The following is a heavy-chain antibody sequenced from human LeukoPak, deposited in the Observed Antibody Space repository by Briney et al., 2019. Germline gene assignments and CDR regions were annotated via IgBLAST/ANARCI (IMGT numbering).Heavy chain of an antibody. Sequence: GGSLRHSCAASGFTFSSYWMSWVRQAPGKGLEWVANIKQDGSEKYYVDSVKGRFTISRDNAKNSLYLQMNSLRAEDTAVYYCARDRPIAAAGHVYWGQGTLVTVSS. CDR3: ARDRPIAAAGHVY. D-gene: IGHD6-13*01. CDR1: GFTFSSYW. J-gene: IGHJ4*02. CDR2: IKQDGSEK. V-gene: IGHV3-7*01.